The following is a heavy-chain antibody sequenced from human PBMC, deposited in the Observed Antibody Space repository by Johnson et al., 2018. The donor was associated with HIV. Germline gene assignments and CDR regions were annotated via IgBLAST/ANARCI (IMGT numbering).Heavy chain of an antibody. CDR2: ISYDGSNK. Sequence: QVQLVESGGGVVQPGRSLRLSCAASGFTFSSYAMHWVRQAPGKGLEWVAVISYDGSNKYYVDSVKGRFTISRDNSKNTLYLQMNSLRAEDTAVYYCAKVDTAMVNAFDIWGQGTMVTVSS. CDR3: AKVDTAMVNAFDI. J-gene: IGHJ3*02. D-gene: IGHD5-18*01. V-gene: IGHV3-30*04. CDR1: GFTFSSYA.